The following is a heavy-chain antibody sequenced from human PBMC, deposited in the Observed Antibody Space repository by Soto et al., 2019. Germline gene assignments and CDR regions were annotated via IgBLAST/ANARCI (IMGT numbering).Heavy chain of an antibody. D-gene: IGHD2-21*02. CDR3: ASIVVVTAQAPPGDY. CDR1: GGSISSGGYY. CDR2: IYYSGST. J-gene: IGHJ4*02. Sequence: PSETLSLTXTVSGGSISSGGYYWSWIRQHPGKGLEWIGYIYYSGSTYYNPSLKSRVTISVDTSKNQFSLKLSSVTAADTAVYYCASIVVVTAQAPPGDYWGQGTLVTVSS. V-gene: IGHV4-31*02.